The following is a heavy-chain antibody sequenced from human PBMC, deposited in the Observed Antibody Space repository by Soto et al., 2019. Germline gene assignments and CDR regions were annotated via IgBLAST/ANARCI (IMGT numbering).Heavy chain of an antibody. D-gene: IGHD3-22*01. Sequence: PGESLKISCRTAGYRFTSYWIAWVRQMPGKGLEWMGIIFPSDSDTRYSPSFHGQVTISADRSTSTVFLQWASLKASDTAVYFCGRKDKSGYFNRFDPWGQGTLVTVSS. J-gene: IGHJ5*02. CDR3: GRKDKSGYFNRFDP. CDR2: IFPSDSDT. V-gene: IGHV5-51*01. CDR1: GYRFTSYW.